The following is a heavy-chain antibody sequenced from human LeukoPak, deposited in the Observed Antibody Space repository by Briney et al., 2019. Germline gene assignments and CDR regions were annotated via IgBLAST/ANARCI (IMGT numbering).Heavy chain of an antibody. V-gene: IGHV3-21*01. CDR1: GFTFSSYG. J-gene: IGHJ4*02. CDR3: ATEFLGAVAEAGDY. Sequence: GGSLRLSCAASGFTFSSYGMNWVRQAPGKGLEWVSSISSTSSNIYYADSVKGRFTISRDNVKKSLYLQMNSLRAEDTAVYYCATEFLGAVAEAGDYWGQGTLVTVSS. CDR2: ISSTSSNI. D-gene: IGHD6-19*01.